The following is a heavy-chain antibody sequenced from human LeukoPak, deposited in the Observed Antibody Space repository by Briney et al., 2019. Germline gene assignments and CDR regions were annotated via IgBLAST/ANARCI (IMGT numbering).Heavy chain of an antibody. V-gene: IGHV3-23*01. CDR2: ISGSGGST. CDR3: ARVSIAAAGSTTSDY. CDR1: GFTFSSYA. D-gene: IGHD6-13*01. J-gene: IGHJ4*02. Sequence: GGSLRLSCAASGFTFSSYAMSWVRQAPGKGLEWVSAISGSGGSTYYADSVEGRFTISRDNSKNTLYLQMNSLRAEDTAVYYCARVSIAAAGSTTSDYWGQGTLVTVSS.